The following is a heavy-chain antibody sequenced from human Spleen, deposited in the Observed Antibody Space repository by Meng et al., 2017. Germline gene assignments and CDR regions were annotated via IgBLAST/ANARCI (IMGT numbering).Heavy chain of an antibody. D-gene: IGHD2-15*01. CDR1: GFTFSSYG. J-gene: IGHJ4*02. CDR2: IWYDGSNE. V-gene: IGHV3-33*01. Sequence: VQLVESGGGLVKPGGSLRLSCAASGFTFSSYGMHWVRQAPGKGLEWVAVIWYDGSNEFYADSVKGRFTISRDNSRNTVYLQMNNLRAEDTALYYCARQEVALDYWGQGTLVTVSS. CDR3: ARQEVALDY.